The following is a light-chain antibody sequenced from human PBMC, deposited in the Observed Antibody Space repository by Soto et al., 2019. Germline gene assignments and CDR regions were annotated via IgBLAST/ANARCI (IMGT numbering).Light chain of an antibody. J-gene: IGKJ4*01. CDR2: DAS. CDR3: QQRSNWPST. Sequence: PGERATLSYRASQSVARYLAWYQQKPGQAPRLLIYDASNRATGIPTRFSGSGSGTDFALTISSLEPEDFAVYYCQQRSNWPSTFGGGTKVEVK. CDR1: QSVARY. V-gene: IGKV3-11*01.